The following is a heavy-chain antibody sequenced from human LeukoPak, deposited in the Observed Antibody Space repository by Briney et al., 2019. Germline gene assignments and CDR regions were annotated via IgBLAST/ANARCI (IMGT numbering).Heavy chain of an antibody. CDR1: GYTFTSYG. CDR3: ARDRSQEDYYDSSGFFDY. V-gene: IGHV1-18*01. CDR2: ISAYNGNT. D-gene: IGHD3-22*01. J-gene: IGHJ4*02. Sequence: GASVKVSCKASGYTFTSYGISWVRQAPGQGLEWMGWISAYNGNTNYAQKLQGRVTMTTDTSTSTAYMELRSLRSDDTAVYYCARDRSQEDYYDSSGFFDYWGQGTLVTVSS.